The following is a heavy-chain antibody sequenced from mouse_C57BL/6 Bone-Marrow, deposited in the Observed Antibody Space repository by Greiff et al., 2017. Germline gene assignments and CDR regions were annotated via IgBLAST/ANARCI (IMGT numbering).Heavy chain of an antibody. CDR1: GFNIKDYY. J-gene: IGHJ2*01. V-gene: IGHV14-2*01. CDR2: IDPEDGET. Sequence: EVHLVESGAELVKPGASVKLSCTASGFNIKDYYMHWVKQRTEQGLEWIGRIDPEDGETKYAPKFQGKATITADTSSNTAYLQLSSLTSEDTAVYYCARPSTAQATYFDYWGQGTTLTVSS. CDR3: ARPSTAQATYFDY. D-gene: IGHD3-2*02.